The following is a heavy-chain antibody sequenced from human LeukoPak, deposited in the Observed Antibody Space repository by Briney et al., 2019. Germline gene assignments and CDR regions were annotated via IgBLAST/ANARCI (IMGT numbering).Heavy chain of an antibody. V-gene: IGHV3-64*01. Sequence: ASVKVSCKASGYTFTGYYMHWVRQAPGKGLEYVSTISSDGGSTYYANSVKGRFTIFRDNSKNTLYLQMGSLRAEDMAVYYCARDRGGSSTSYYFDYWGQGTLVTVSS. CDR1: GYTFTGYY. D-gene: IGHD1-26*01. CDR2: ISSDGGST. CDR3: ARDRGGSSTSYYFDY. J-gene: IGHJ4*02.